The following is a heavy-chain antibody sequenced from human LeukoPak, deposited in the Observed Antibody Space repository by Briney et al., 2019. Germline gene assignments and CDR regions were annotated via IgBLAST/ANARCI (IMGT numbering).Heavy chain of an antibody. D-gene: IGHD3-3*01. J-gene: IGHJ3*02. CDR2: ISSSSGYI. CDR1: GFTFNSYS. Sequence: GGSLRLSCAASGFTFNSYSMNWVRQTPGKGLEWVSSISSSSGYINYADSVKGRFTISRDNDKNSLYLQMNSLRVEDTAVYYCARVFRPSLTVFIIRGAFDIWGQGTMVTVSS. V-gene: IGHV3-21*01. CDR3: ARVFRPSLTVFIIRGAFDI.